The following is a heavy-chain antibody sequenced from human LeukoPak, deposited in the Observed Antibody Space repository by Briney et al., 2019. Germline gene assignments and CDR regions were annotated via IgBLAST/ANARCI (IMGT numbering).Heavy chain of an antibody. CDR1: GITLSNYG. Sequence: GGSLRLSCAVSGITLSNYGMSWVRQAPGKGLEWVAGISDSGGSTKYADSVKGRFTISRDNAKNSLYLQMNSLRTEDTAVYYCARGRFDPWGKGTTVTVSS. CDR3: ARGRFDP. J-gene: IGHJ6*04. D-gene: IGHD5-24*01. CDR2: ISDSGGST. V-gene: IGHV3-23*01.